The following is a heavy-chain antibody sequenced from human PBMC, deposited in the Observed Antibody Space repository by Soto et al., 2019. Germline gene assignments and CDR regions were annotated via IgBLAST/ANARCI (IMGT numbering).Heavy chain of an antibody. CDR3: ARLVQVTQANWFDP. D-gene: IGHD2-21*02. J-gene: IGHJ5*02. Sequence: GASVKVSCKASGYTFTSYYMHWVRQAPGQGLEWMGWISAYNGNTNYAQKLQGRVTMTTDTSTSTAYMELRSLRSDDTAVYYCARLVQVTQANWFDPWGQGTLVTVSS. CDR1: GYTFTSYY. V-gene: IGHV1-18*04. CDR2: ISAYNGNT.